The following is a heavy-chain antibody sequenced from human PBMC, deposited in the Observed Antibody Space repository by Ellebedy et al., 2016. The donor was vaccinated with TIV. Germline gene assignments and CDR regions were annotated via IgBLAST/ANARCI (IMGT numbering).Heavy chain of an antibody. J-gene: IGHJ5*02. Sequence: GESLKISCVTSGFTFSIYWMSWVRQAPGKGLEWVANTDHDGMVKFYVDSVEGRFTISRDNAKNSLYLQMNSLRAEDTAVYYCARDDWGPAGPWGQGTLVTVSS. CDR1: GFTFSIYW. CDR2: TDHDGMVK. D-gene: IGHD3-9*01. CDR3: ARDDWGPAGP. V-gene: IGHV3-7*03.